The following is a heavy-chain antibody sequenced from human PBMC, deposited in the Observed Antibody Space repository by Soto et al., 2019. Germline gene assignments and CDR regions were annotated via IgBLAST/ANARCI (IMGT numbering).Heavy chain of an antibody. D-gene: IGHD1-7*01. V-gene: IGHV4-39*01. J-gene: IGHJ6*02. CDR1: GGSISSSSYY. CDR2: IYSGGST. CDR3: ARQLNSVDV. Sequence: SETLSLTCTVSGGSISSSSYYWGWIRQPPGEGLEWIGSIYSGGSTYYNPSLKSRVTISVDTSKNQFSLKLSSVTAADTAVYYCARQLNSVDVWGQGTTVTVSS.